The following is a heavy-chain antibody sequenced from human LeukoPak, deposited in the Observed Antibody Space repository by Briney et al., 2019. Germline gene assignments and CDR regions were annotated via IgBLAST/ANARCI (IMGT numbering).Heavy chain of an antibody. CDR3: ARGDYGDPYYYYYGMDV. CDR2: IWYDGSNK. V-gene: IGHV3-33*08. Sequence: GGSLRLSCAGSGFSVSHYYMNWVRQAPGKGLEWVAVIWYDGSNKYYADSVKGRFTISRDNSKNTLYLQLNSLRAEDTAVYYCARGDYGDPYYYYYGMDVWGQGTTVTVSS. CDR1: GFSVSHYY. J-gene: IGHJ6*02. D-gene: IGHD4-17*01.